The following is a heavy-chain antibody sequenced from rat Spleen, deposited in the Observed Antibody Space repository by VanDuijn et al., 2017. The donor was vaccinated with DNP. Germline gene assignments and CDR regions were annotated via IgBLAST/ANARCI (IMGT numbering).Heavy chain of an antibody. CDR3: ARWKIGPHYFDY. D-gene: IGHD1-5*01. J-gene: IGHJ2*01. V-gene: IGHV3-1*01. CDR2: ISYSGTT. Sequence: EVQLQESGPGLLKPSQSLSLTCSVTGYSITSSSRWNWIRKFPGNKMEWIGHISYSGTTTYSPSLKSRISITRDTSKNQFFLQVNSVTTEDTATYYCARWKIGPHYFDYWGQGVMVTVSS. CDR1: GYSITSSS.